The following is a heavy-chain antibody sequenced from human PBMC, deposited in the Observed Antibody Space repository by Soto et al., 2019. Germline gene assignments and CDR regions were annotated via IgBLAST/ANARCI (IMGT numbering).Heavy chain of an antibody. CDR1: GFTISTYA. J-gene: IGHJ4*02. CDR3: ARGRDTARYADY. Sequence: QVHLVESGGGVVQPGRSLRLSCAASGFTISTYAMEWVRQAPGKGLEWVSLIWYDGSNKYYADSVKGRFTISRDNSKNTLYLQMNSLSANDTAVYYCARGRDTARYADYWGQGTLVTVSS. V-gene: IGHV3-33*01. D-gene: IGHD5-12*01. CDR2: IWYDGSNK.